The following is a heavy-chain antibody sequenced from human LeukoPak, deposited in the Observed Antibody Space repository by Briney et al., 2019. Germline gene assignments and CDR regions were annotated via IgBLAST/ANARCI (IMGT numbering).Heavy chain of an antibody. CDR2: INHSGST. Sequence: SETLSLTCAVYGGSFSGYYWSWIRQPPGKGLEWIGEINHSGSTNYNPSLKSRVTISVDTSKNQFSLKLSSVTAADTAVYYCAGGVSSSWDYWGQGTLVTVSS. D-gene: IGHD6-13*01. J-gene: IGHJ4*02. CDR3: AGGVSSSWDY. V-gene: IGHV4-34*01. CDR1: GGSFSGYY.